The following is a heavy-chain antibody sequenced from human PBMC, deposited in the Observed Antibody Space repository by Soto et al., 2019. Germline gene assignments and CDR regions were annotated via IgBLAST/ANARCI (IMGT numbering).Heavy chain of an antibody. Sequence: ESGPTRVNPTQTLTLTCAFSGFSLSTSGVGVGWIRQPPGKALEWLALIYWDDDKRYSPSLKSRLTITKDTSKNQVVLTTTNMDPVDTATYYCAHRPLTILSFDYWGQGTLVTVSS. CDR3: AHRPLTILSFDY. V-gene: IGHV2-5*02. CDR1: GFSLSTSGVG. J-gene: IGHJ4*02. CDR2: IYWDDDK. D-gene: IGHD3-3*01.